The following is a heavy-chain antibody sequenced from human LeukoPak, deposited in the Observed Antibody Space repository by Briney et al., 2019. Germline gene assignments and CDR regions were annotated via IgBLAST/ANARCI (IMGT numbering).Heavy chain of an antibody. D-gene: IGHD2-21*02. Sequence: SETLSLTCAVSGFSISSGYYWGWIRQPPGKGLEWIGSIYHSGTTYYNPSLESRVTILVDTSKNQFSLRRNSLTAAGIALYCYASGDCHHKVGAFDIWGQGTMVTVSS. CDR1: GFSISSGYY. CDR2: IYHSGTT. V-gene: IGHV4-38-2*01. CDR3: ASGDCHHKVGAFDI. J-gene: IGHJ3*02.